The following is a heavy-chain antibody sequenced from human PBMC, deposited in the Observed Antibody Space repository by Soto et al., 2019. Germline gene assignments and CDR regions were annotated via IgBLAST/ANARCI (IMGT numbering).Heavy chain of an antibody. V-gene: IGHV5-51*01. CDR3: SRQGAAVPTVPLIWFNP. Sequence: GESLKISCKGSGYFFAGYWIAWVRQMPGKGLEWMGIIYPDNSNTKYSRSFQGQVTISADKSSSTAYLQWSSLKASDTAIYYCSRQGAAVPTVPLIWFNPWGQGTLVTVSS. D-gene: IGHD6-13*01. J-gene: IGHJ5*02. CDR2: IYPDNSNT. CDR1: GYFFAGYW.